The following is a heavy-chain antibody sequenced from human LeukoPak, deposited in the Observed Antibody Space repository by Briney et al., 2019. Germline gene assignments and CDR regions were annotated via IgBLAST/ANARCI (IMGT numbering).Heavy chain of an antibody. CDR1: GFTFSRYW. CDR3: ARDRGYSYGYGWRYFDY. CDR2: ISSSGSTI. D-gene: IGHD5-18*01. V-gene: IGHV3-48*04. Sequence: GGSLRLSCAASGFTFSRYWMSWVRQAPGKGLEWVSYISSSGSTIYYADSVKGRFTISRDNAKNSLYLQMNSLRAEDTAVYYCARDRGYSYGYGWRYFDYWGQGTLVTVSS. J-gene: IGHJ4*02.